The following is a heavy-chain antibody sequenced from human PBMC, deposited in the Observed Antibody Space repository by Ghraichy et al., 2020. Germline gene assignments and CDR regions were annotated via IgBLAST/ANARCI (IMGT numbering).Heavy chain of an antibody. CDR1: GGSFSGYY. D-gene: IGHD3-22*01. V-gene: IGHV4-34*01. J-gene: IGHJ4*02. CDR2: INHSGST. CDR3: ARGPTYYYDSSGYYWGRFWDY. Sequence: SQTLSLTCAVYGGSFSGYYWSWIRQPPGKGLEWIGEINHSGSTNYNPSLKSRVTISVDTSKNQFSLKLSSVTAADTAVYYCARGPTYYYDSSGYYWGRFWDYWGQGTLVTVSS.